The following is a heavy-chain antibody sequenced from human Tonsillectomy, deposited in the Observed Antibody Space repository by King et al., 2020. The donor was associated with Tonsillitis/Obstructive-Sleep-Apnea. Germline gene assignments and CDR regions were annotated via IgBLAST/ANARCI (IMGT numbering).Heavy chain of an antibody. V-gene: IGHV3-11*06. CDR1: GFTFSDYY. CDR2: ISSSSSYT. Sequence: VQLVESGGGLVKPGGSLRLSCAASGFTFSDYYMSWIRQAPGKGLEWVSYISSSSSYTNYADSVKGRFTISRDNAKNSLYLQMNSLRAEDTAVYYCARDSIRGSSTSHYWGQGTLVTVSS. D-gene: IGHD2-2*01. CDR3: ARDSIRGSSTSHY. J-gene: IGHJ4*02.